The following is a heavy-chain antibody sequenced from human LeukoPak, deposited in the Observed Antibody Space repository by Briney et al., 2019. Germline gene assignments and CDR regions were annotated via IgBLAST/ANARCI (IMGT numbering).Heavy chain of an antibody. CDR3: AKDAPPGSWYYFDY. CDR2: IRYDGSNK. D-gene: IGHD6-13*01. J-gene: IGHJ4*02. CDR1: GFTFSSYG. V-gene: IGHV3-30*02. Sequence: GGSLRLSCAASGFTFSSYGMHWVRQAPGKGLEWVAFIRYDGSNKYYADSVKGRFTISRDNSKNTLYLQMNSLRAEDTAVYYCAKDAPPGSWYYFDYWGQGTLVTVSS.